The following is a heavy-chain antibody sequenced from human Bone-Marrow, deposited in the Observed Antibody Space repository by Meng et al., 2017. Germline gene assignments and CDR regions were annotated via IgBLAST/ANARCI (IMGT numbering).Heavy chain of an antibody. D-gene: IGHD6-13*01. Sequence: ASVKVSCKASGYTFTGYYMHWVRQAPGQGREWMGWINPNRGGTNYAQKFQGRVTMTRDTSISTAYMELSRLRSDDTAVYYCARVARVVAAAGTGGWFDPWGQETLVTVSS. CDR2: INPNRGGT. V-gene: IGHV1-2*02. J-gene: IGHJ5*02. CDR1: GYTFTGYY. CDR3: ARVARVVAAAGTGGWFDP.